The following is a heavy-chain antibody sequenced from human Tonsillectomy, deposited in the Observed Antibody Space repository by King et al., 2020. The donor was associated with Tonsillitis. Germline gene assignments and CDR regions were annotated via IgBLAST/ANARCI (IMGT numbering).Heavy chain of an antibody. CDR3: ARHVMLGQLCSDY. D-gene: IGHD3-10*02. Sequence: QLVQSGAEVKKPGESLKISCKGSGYNFTSYWIGWVRQMPGKGLEWMGIIYPDDSDTRYSPSFQGQVTISADKSISTAYLQCSSLKASDTAMYYCARHVMLGQLCSDYWGQGTLVTVSS. CDR2: IYPDDSDT. V-gene: IGHV5-51*01. CDR1: GYNFTSYW. J-gene: IGHJ4*02.